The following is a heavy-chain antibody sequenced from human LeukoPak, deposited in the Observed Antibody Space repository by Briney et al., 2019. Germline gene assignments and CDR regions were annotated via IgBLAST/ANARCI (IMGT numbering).Heavy chain of an antibody. CDR2: MNPNSGNT. CDR1: GYTFTCYD. J-gene: IGHJ6*03. V-gene: IGHV1-8*03. Sequence: ASVKVSCKASGYTFTCYDINWVRQATGQGLEWTGSMNPNSGNTGYTQKFQGRVTITRNTSISTAYMELSSLRSEDTAVYYCARSGCYLDEPELYCSPMDVWGKGTTVTVSS. CDR3: ARSGCYLDEPELYCSPMDV. D-gene: IGHD2-15*01.